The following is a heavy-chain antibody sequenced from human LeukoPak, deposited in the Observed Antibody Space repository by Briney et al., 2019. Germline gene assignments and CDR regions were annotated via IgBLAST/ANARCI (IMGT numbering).Heavy chain of an antibody. D-gene: IGHD3-22*01. Sequence: PSETLSLTCTVSGGSISSGDYCWSWIRQPPGKGLEWIGYIYYSGSTYYNPSLKSRVTISVDTSKNQFSLKLSSVTAADTAVYHCVRLISGYYYGWLDPWGQGTLVTVSS. CDR2: IYYSGST. V-gene: IGHV4-30-4*01. J-gene: IGHJ5*02. CDR3: VRLISGYYYGWLDP. CDR1: GGSISSGDYC.